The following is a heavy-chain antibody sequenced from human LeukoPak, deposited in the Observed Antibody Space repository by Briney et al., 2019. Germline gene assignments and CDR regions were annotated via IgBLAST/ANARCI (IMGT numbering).Heavy chain of an antibody. CDR1: GFTFSSYS. D-gene: IGHD3-22*01. J-gene: IGHJ4*02. V-gene: IGHV3-21*01. CDR3: FTYYYDSSGYQTADY. CDR2: ISSSGSYI. Sequence: GGSLRLSCAASGFTFSSYSMNWVRQAPGKGLEWVSSISSSGSYIYYADSVKGRFTISRDNAKNSLYLQMNSLRAEDTAVYYCFTYYYDSSGYQTADYWGQGTLVTVSS.